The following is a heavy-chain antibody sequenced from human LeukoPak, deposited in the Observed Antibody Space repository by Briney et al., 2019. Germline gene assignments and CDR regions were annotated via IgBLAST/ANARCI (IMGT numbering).Heavy chain of an antibody. V-gene: IGHV1-2*04. Sequence: ASVKVSCKASGYTFTGYYMHWVRQAPGQGLEWMGWINPNSGGTNYAQKFQGWVTMTRDTSISTAYLQWSSLKASDTAMYYCARGAAGYSSSSFDLSSDYWGQGTLVTVSS. CDR2: INPNSGGT. CDR3: ARGAAGYSSSSFDLSSDY. CDR1: GYTFTGYY. D-gene: IGHD6-6*01. J-gene: IGHJ4*02.